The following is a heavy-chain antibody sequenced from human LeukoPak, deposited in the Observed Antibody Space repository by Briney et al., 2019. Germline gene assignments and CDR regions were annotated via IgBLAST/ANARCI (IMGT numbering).Heavy chain of an antibody. V-gene: IGHV3-48*03. J-gene: IGHJ4*02. D-gene: IGHD3-22*01. Sequence: GGSLRHSCAASGFTFSSYEMNWVRQAPGKGLEWVSYISSSGSTIYYADSVKGRFTISRDNAKNSLYLQMNSLRAEDTAVYYCAREGGGYYLAYWGQGTLVTVSS. CDR3: AREGGGYYLAY. CDR1: GFTFSSYE. CDR2: ISSSGSTI.